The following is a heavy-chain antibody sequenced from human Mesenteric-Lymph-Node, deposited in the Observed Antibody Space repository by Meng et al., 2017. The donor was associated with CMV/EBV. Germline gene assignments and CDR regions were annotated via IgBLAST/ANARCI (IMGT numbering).Heavy chain of an antibody. V-gene: IGHV3-23*01. J-gene: IGHJ4*02. D-gene: IGHD1-1*01. CDR3: AKDREGGTRD. CDR2: ISGSGGNT. CDR1: GFTFNSYA. Sequence: LSCAASGFTFNSYAMSWVRQAPGKGLEWVSAISGSGGNTYYADSVKGRFTISRDNSKNTLYLQMNSLRAEDTAVYYCAKDREGGTRDWGQGTLVTVSS.